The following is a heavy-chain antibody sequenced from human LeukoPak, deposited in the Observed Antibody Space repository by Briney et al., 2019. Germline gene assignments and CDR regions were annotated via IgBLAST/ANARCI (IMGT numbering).Heavy chain of an antibody. J-gene: IGHJ3*02. CDR3: ARAGGWFGDYAFDI. V-gene: IGHV3-21*01. CDR1: GFTFSSYS. D-gene: IGHD3-10*01. Sequence: GGSLRLSCAASGFTFSSYSMNWGRQAPGKGLEWVSSISSSSSYIYYADSVKGRFTISRDNAKNSLYLQMNGLRAEDTAVYYCARAGGWFGDYAFDIWGQGTMVTVSS. CDR2: ISSSSSYI.